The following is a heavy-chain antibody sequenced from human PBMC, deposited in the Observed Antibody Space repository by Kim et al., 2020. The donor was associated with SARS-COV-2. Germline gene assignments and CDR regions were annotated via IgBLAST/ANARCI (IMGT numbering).Heavy chain of an antibody. J-gene: IGHJ4*02. D-gene: IGHD3-10*01. Sequence: GGSLRLSCAASGFTFSSYAMNWVRQAPGKGLEWVSIISGSGDHTNYADSVKGRFTISRDNSKNAVFLQMSSLRAEDTAVYYCAKDFGYYYGSGSYYSFDYGGQGSLVTVSS. V-gene: IGHV3-23*01. CDR3: AKDFGYYYGSGSYYSFDY. CDR2: ISGSGDHT. CDR1: GFTFSSYA.